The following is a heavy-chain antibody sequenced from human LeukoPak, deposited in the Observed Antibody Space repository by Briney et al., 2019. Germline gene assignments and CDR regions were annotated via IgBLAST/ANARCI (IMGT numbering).Heavy chain of an antibody. CDR3: ARDSYIKSRHYDILTGYYNDYYYGMDV. J-gene: IGHJ6*02. CDR2: IIVGTGQT. V-gene: IGHV1-58*01. CDR1: GFTFSTSA. D-gene: IGHD3-9*01. Sequence: ASVKVSCKASGFTFSTSAVQWVRQARGQRLEWIGWIIVGTGQTNYAQSLQGRITITRDMSTSTAYMELSSLGSEDTAVYYCARDSYIKSRHYDILTGYYNDYYYGMDVWGQGTTVTVSS.